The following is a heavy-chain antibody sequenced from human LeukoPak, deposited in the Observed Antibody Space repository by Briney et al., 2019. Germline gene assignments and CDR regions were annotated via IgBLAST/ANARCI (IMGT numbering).Heavy chain of an antibody. D-gene: IGHD1-26*01. CDR3: ARERVSGSYLDDY. J-gene: IGHJ4*02. CDR1: GFTFSSHW. V-gene: IGHV3-74*01. CDR2: INSDGSST. Sequence: GGSLRLSCAASGFTFSSHWMHWVRQAPGKGLVWVSRINSDGSSTSYADSVKGRVTISRDNAKNTLYLQMNSLRAEDTAIYYCARERVSGSYLDDYWGQGTPVTVSS.